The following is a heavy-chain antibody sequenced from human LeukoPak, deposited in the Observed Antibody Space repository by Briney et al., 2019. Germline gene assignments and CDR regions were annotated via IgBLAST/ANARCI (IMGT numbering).Heavy chain of an antibody. CDR3: ARDTTARYCSSTSCPPGPLDY. V-gene: IGHV3-48*01. CDR2: ISSSGSTI. Sequence: GGSLRLSCAASGFTFSSYSMNWVRQAPGKGLEWVSYISSSGSTIYYADSVKGRFTISRDNAKNSLYLQMNSLRAEDTAVYYCARDTTARYCSSTSCPPGPLDYWGQGTLVTVSS. J-gene: IGHJ4*02. CDR1: GFTFSSYS. D-gene: IGHD2-2*01.